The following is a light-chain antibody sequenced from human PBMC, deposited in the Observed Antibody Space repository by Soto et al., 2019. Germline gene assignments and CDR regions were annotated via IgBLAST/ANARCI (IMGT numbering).Light chain of an antibody. CDR3: LQDYSYPRT. V-gene: IGKV1-6*01. Sequence: SLSASVGDRVIITCRASQAIRTELGWYQQRPGKAPKLLIYGTSNLQSGVPSRFSGSGSGTDFTLTINGLQPEDFATYYCLQDYSYPRTFGQGTKVDIK. J-gene: IGKJ1*01. CDR1: QAIRTE. CDR2: GTS.